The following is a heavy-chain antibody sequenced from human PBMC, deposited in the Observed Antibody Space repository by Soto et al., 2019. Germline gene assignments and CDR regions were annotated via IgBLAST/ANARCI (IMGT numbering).Heavy chain of an antibody. V-gene: IGHV4-39*01. Sequence: SETLSLTCTVSGGSISSSSYYWGWIRQPPGKGLEWIGSIYYSGSTYYNPSLKSRVTISVDTSKNQFSLKLSSVTAADTAVYYCARTFAYCSGGSCYRHLFDYWGKGTLVTVSS. CDR2: IYYSGST. J-gene: IGHJ4*02. D-gene: IGHD2-15*01. CDR1: GGSISSSSYY. CDR3: ARTFAYCSGGSCYRHLFDY.